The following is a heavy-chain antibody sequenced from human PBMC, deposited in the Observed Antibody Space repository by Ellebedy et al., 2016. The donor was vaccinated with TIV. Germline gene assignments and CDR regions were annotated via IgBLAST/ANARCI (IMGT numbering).Heavy chain of an antibody. D-gene: IGHD1-26*01. CDR2: IIPIFGTA. Sequence: ASVKVSCKASGYTFTSYGISWVRQAPGQGLEWMGGIIPIFGTANYAQKFQGRVTITADESTSTAYMELSSLRSDDTAVYYCARDVGRWELLDYFDYWGQGTLVTVSS. V-gene: IGHV1-69*13. J-gene: IGHJ4*02. CDR3: ARDVGRWELLDYFDY. CDR1: GYTFTSYG.